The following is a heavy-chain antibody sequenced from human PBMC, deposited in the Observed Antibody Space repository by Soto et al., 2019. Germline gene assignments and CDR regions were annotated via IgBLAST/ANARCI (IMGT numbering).Heavy chain of an antibody. D-gene: IGHD2-21*01. Sequence: QITLKESGTTLVKPTQTLTLTCTFSGFSLSTSGVGVGWIRQPPGKALEWLALIYWNDDKRYSPSLKSRLTITEDTSKNQVVLTMTHMDPVDTATYYCAHRHNPGGSMWYYFDYWGQGTLVTVSS. V-gene: IGHV2-5*01. J-gene: IGHJ4*02. CDR3: AHRHNPGGSMWYYFDY. CDR1: GFSLSTSGVG. CDR2: IYWNDDK.